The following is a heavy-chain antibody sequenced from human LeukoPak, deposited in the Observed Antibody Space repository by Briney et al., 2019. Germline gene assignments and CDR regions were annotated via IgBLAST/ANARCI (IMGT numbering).Heavy chain of an antibody. D-gene: IGHD2-15*01. V-gene: IGHV1-18*01. CDR2: ISAYNGNT. CDR1: GYTFTIYG. Sequence: ASGKLSCKASGYTFTIYGISWVRQAPGQGLEWMGWISAYNGNTNYAQKLQGRVTMTTDTSTSTAYMELRSLRSDDTAVYYCALVVVVAATNWFDPWGQGTLVTVSS. J-gene: IGHJ5*02. CDR3: ALVVVVAATNWFDP.